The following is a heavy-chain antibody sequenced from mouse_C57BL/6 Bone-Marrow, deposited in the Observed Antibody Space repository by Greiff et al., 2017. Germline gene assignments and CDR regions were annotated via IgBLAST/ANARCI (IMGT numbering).Heavy chain of an antibody. CDR2: IDPEDGET. CDR3: ARGNSKGYFDV. V-gene: IGHV14-2*01. Sequence: EVKLMESGAELVKPGASVKLSCTASGFNIKDYYMHWVKQRPEQGLEWIGRIDPEDGETKYAPKFQGKATITADTSSNTAYLQLSSLSSEDTAVYYCARGNSKGYFDVWGTGTTVTVSS. J-gene: IGHJ1*03. D-gene: IGHD2-5*01. CDR1: GFNIKDYY.